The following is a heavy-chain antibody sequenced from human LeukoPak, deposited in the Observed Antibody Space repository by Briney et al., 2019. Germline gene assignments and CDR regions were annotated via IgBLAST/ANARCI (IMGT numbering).Heavy chain of an antibody. Sequence: KASETLSLTCTVSGGSISSYYWSWIRQPAGEGLEWIGRIYTSGSTNYNPSLKGRVTMSVDTSKNQFSLKLSSVTAADTAVYYCARETYYYGSGSYYNVLPDYWGQGTLVTVSS. CDR3: ARETYYYGSGSYYNVLPDY. CDR2: IYTSGST. V-gene: IGHV4-4*07. D-gene: IGHD3-10*01. CDR1: GGSISSYY. J-gene: IGHJ4*02.